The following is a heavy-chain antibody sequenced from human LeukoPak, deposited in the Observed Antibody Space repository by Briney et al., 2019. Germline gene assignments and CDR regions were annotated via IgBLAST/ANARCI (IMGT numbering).Heavy chain of an antibody. CDR1: GFAFSSEA. D-gene: IGHD2-8*01. CDR2: IDISGDRT. CDR3: AKDVSNFIGASDA. Sequence: GGSLRLSCAASGFAFSSEAMTWVRQTPAKGLEWVSTIDISGDRTNYADPVKGRFTISRDNSKNTLFLQVNSLRVEDTAIYYCAKDVSNFIGASDAWGQGTMVTVSS. V-gene: IGHV3-23*01. J-gene: IGHJ3*01.